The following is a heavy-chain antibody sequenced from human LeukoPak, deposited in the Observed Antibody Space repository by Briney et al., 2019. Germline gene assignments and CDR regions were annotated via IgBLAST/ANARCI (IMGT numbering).Heavy chain of an antibody. V-gene: IGHV1-69*01. Sequence: SVKVSCKASGGTFSSYAISWVRQAPGQGLEWMGGIIPIFGTANYAQKFQGRVTITADESASTAYMELSSLRSEDTAVYYCASPTPRVVVVPAALDYWGQGTLVTVSS. J-gene: IGHJ4*02. D-gene: IGHD2-2*01. CDR1: GGTFSSYA. CDR2: IIPIFGTA. CDR3: ASPTPRVVVVPAALDY.